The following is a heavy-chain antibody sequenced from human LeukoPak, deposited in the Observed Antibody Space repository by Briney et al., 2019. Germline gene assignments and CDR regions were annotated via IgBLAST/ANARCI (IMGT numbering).Heavy chain of an antibody. CDR2: MNPNSGNT. V-gene: IGHV1-8*01. J-gene: IGHJ4*02. CDR3: ARGYYYDSSGYYYY. CDR1: GYTFTSYD. D-gene: IGHD3-22*01. Sequence: ASVKVSCKASGYTFTSYDINWVRQATGQRLEWMGWMNPNSGNTGYAQKFQGRVTMTRNTSISTAYMELSSLRSEDTAVYYCARGYYYDSSGYYYYWGQGTLVTVSS.